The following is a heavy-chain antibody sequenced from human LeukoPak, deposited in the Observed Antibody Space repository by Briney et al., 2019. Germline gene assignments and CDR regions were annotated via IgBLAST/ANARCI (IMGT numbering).Heavy chain of an antibody. CDR2: TSGSGVTT. V-gene: IGHV3-23*01. J-gene: IGHJ1*01. Sequence: GGSLRLSCVASGFTFSSYAMSWVRQAPGKGLEWVSATSGSGVTTHYAGSVKGRFSISRDNSKNTLYLQMNSLRAEDTALYYCAKKVVVGATSPYSDFQDWGQGTLVTVSS. CDR1: GFTFSSYA. CDR3: AKKVVVGATSPYSDFQD. D-gene: IGHD1-26*01.